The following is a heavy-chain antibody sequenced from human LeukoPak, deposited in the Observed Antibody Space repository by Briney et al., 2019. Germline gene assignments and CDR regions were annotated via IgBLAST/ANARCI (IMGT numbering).Heavy chain of an antibody. D-gene: IGHD6-19*01. J-gene: IGHJ5*02. Sequence: PGGSLRLSCAASGFTFSSYWMSWVRQAPGKGLEWVANIKQDGSEKYYEDSVKGRFTISRDNAKNSLYLQMNSLRAEDTAVYYCARQYSSGWYGWFDPWGQGTLVTVSS. CDR2: IKQDGSEK. V-gene: IGHV3-7*01. CDR1: GFTFSSYW. CDR3: ARQYSSGWYGWFDP.